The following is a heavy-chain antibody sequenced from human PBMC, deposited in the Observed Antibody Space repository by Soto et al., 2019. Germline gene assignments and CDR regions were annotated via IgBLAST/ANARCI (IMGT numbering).Heavy chain of an antibody. V-gene: IGHV3-74*01. CDR2: IKTDGTYA. D-gene: IGHD3-22*01. CDR3: AAGGSGYCAN. J-gene: IGHJ4*02. Sequence: EVQLVESGGGLVQPGGSLRLSCAASGFTFSTYWMHWVRQAPGKGLLWVSRIKTDGTYAPYANSVKGRFTISRDKAKNTLYLQMNSRRVEDAAVYYCAAGGSGYCANWGQGARVTGSS. CDR1: GFTFSTYW.